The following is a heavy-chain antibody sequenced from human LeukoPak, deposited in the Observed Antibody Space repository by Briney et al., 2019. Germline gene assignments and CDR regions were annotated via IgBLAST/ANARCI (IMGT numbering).Heavy chain of an antibody. Sequence: ASVKVSCKASGGTFSSYAISWVRQAPGQGLEWMGIINPSGGSTSYAQKFQGRVTMTRDTSTSTVYMELSSLRSEDTAVYYCARDLRIIAADGSTSDYWGQGTLVTVSS. CDR3: ARDLRIIAADGSTSDY. J-gene: IGHJ4*02. V-gene: IGHV1-46*01. CDR1: GGTFSSYA. D-gene: IGHD6-13*01. CDR2: INPSGGST.